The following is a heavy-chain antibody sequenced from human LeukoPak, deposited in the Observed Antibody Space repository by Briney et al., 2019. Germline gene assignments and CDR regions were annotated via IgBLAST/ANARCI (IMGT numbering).Heavy chain of an antibody. CDR3: AKDHSPCYYDA. J-gene: IGHJ4*02. CDR1: GFTFRSYA. V-gene: IGHV3-23*01. CDR2: ISGSGGST. D-gene: IGHD2-21*01. Sequence: GXSLRLSCAASGFTFRSYAMGWVRQAPGKGLEWVSAISGSGGSTYYAESVKGRFNISRDNSKNTVYMKMNSLRAEDTAVYYCAKDHSPCYYDAWGQGTLVTVSS.